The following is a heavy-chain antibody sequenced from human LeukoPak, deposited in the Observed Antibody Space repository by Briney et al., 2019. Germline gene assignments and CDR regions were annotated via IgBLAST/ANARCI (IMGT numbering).Heavy chain of an antibody. CDR1: GGTFSSYT. D-gene: IGHD2-21*02. J-gene: IGHJ3*02. Sequence: GASVKVSCKASGGTFSSYTISWVRQAPGQGLEWMGRIIPILGIANYAQKFQGRVTITADKSTSTAYMELSSLRSEDTAVYYCVRDKAYCGGDCYRHSDAFDIWGQGTMVTVSS. V-gene: IGHV1-69*04. CDR2: IIPILGIA. CDR3: VRDKAYCGGDCYRHSDAFDI.